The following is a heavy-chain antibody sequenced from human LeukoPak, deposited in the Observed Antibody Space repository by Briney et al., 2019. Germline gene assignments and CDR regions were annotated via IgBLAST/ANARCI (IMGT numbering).Heavy chain of an antibody. Sequence: SETLSLTCAVYGGSFSGSYWSWIRHPPGKGLEWIGEINHSGSTNYNPSLKSRVTISIDTSKNQFSLKLRSVTAADTAVYYCTRSPPPGATAYGVVDFWGQGTLVTASS. CDR2: INHSGST. CDR3: TRSPPPGATAYGVVDF. D-gene: IGHD3-16*01. V-gene: IGHV4-34*01. CDR1: GGSFSGSY. J-gene: IGHJ4*02.